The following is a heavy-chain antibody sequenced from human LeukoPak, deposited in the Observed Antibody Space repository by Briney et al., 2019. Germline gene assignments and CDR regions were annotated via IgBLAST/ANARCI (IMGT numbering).Heavy chain of an antibody. D-gene: IGHD2-2*01. CDR1: GYTFTGYY. J-gene: IGHJ6*02. Sequence: ASVKVSCKASGYTFTGYYMHWVRQAPGQGLEWMGWINPNSGGTNYAQKFQGRVTMTRDTSISAAYMEQSRLRSDDTAVYYCASSRYCSSTSCPYYYYYGMDVWGQGTTVTVSS. CDR3: ASSRYCSSTSCPYYYYYGMDV. CDR2: INPNSGGT. V-gene: IGHV1-2*02.